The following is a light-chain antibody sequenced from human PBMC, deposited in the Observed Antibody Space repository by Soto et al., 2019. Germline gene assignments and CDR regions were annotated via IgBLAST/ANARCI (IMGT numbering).Light chain of an antibody. CDR1: SSNIGSNY. J-gene: IGLJ3*02. CDR2: SNN. V-gene: IGLV1-47*02. CDR3: ATWDDSLNSWV. Sequence: QAVVTQPPSASGTPGQRVTISCSGSSSNIGSNYVYWYQQLPGTAPKLLIYSNNQRPSGVPDRFSGSKSGTSASLAISGLRSEDEADYYCATWDDSLNSWVFGGGTKLTVL.